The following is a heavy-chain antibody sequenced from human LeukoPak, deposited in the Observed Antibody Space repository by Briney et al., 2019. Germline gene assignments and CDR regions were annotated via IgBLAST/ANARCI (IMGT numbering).Heavy chain of an antibody. V-gene: IGHV3-74*01. CDR2: INSDGSST. Sequence: AGGSLRLSCAASGFTFSSYWMHWVRQAPGKGLVWVSRINSDGSSTSYADSVKGRFTISRDNAKNTLYLQMNSLRAEDTAVYYCARTTLYYYDSSGYSIWGQGAMVTVSS. CDR1: GFTFSSYW. D-gene: IGHD3-22*01. J-gene: IGHJ3*02. CDR3: ARTTLYYYDSSGYSI.